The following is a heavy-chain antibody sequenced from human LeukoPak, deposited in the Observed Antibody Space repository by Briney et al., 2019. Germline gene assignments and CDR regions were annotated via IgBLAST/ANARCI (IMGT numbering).Heavy chain of an antibody. D-gene: IGHD6-13*01. CDR1: GYTISSGYY. V-gene: IGHV4-38-2*02. CDR2: IYYSGST. Sequence: SETLSLTCTVSGYTISSGYYWGWIRQPPGKGLEWIGSIYYSGSTNYNPSLKSRVTISVDTSKNQFSLKLSSVTAADTAVYYCARGGAAGSYYYYMDVWGKGTTVTVSS. J-gene: IGHJ6*03. CDR3: ARGGAAGSYYYYMDV.